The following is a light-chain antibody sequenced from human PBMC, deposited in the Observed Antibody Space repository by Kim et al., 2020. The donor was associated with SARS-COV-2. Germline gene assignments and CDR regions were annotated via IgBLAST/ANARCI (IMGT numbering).Light chain of an antibody. Sequence: PGERATLSCRASQSVASNYLVWYQQKPGQAPRLLIYGASSRAAGVPDRFSGSGSGTDFTLTISRLEPEDFAVYYCQQYGTSPSWTFGQGTKVDIK. CDR2: GAS. CDR1: QSVASNY. CDR3: QQYGTSPSWT. V-gene: IGKV3-20*01. J-gene: IGKJ1*01.